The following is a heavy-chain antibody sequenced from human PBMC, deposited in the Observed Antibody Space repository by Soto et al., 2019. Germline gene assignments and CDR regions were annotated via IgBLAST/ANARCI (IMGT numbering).Heavy chain of an antibody. CDR2: IIPIFGTA. CDR3: ASRSRPAAGDYYYYGMDL. D-gene: IGHD6-13*01. CDR1: GGTFSSYA. Sequence: SVKVSCKASGGTFSSYAISWVRQAPGQGLERMGGIIPIFGTANYAQKFQGRVSITADESTSTAYMELNSLRSEGRAVYYCASRSRPAAGDYYYYGMDLWGQGTRGTV. V-gene: IGHV1-69*13. J-gene: IGHJ6*02.